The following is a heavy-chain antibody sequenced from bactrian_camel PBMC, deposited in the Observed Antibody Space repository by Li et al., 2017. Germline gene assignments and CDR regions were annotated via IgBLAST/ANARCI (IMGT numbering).Heavy chain of an antibody. Sequence: KLVESGGGLVQPGGSLRLSCAASGFTFSSVYMCWVRQAPGKGLEWVSSLYSGGGSTDYADSVQGRFTTSIDNAKNTLSLQMNSLKPEDTAMYYCAADAAGWLLRRCEYNYWGQGTQVTVS. D-gene: IGHD2*01. CDR3: AADAAGWLLRRCEYNY. J-gene: IGHJ4*01. CDR1: GFTFSSVY. V-gene: IGHV3S1*01. CDR2: LYSGGGST.